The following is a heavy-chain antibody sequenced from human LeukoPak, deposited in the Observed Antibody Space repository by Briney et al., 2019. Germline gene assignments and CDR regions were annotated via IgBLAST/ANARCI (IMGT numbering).Heavy chain of an antibody. V-gene: IGHV3-48*03. J-gene: IGHJ6*04. CDR1: GFTFSSYE. CDR2: ISSSGSTI. CDR3: ARGFGELLWPNYCYYGMDV. Sequence: GGSLRLSCAASGFTFSSYEMNWVRQAPGKGLEWVSYISSSGSTIYYADSVKGRFTISRDNAKNSLYLQMNSLRAEDTAVYYCARGFGELLWPNYCYYGMDVWGKGTTVTVSS. D-gene: IGHD3-10*01.